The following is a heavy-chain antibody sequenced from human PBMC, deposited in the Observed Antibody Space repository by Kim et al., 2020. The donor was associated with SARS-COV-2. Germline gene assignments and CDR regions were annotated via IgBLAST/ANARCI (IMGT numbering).Heavy chain of an antibody. V-gene: IGHV3-7*03. Sequence: GGSLRLSCAASGFTFSSYWMSWVRQAPGKGLEWVANIKQDGSEMNYVDSVKGRFTISRDNSKNSLYLQMNSLRAEDTAVYYCARGGWYSEVWGRGTLVTVSS. CDR2: IKQDGSEM. CDR1: GFTFSSYW. J-gene: IGHJ2*01. CDR3: ARGGWYSEV.